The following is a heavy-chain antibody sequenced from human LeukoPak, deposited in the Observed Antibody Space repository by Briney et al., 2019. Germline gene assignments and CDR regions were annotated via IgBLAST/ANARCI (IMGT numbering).Heavy chain of an antibody. CDR2: IYYSGNG. CDR1: GGSISSYS. V-gene: IGHV4-59*01. D-gene: IGHD6-13*01. CDR3: ARVGMAAAAGTYWFDP. Sequence: SETLSLTCTVSGGSISSYSWSWIRQSPGKGLEWIGYIYYSGNGNYNPSLKSRVTISVDTSKNQFSLKLSSVTAADTAVYYCARVGMAAAAGTYWFDPWGQGTLVTVSS. J-gene: IGHJ5*02.